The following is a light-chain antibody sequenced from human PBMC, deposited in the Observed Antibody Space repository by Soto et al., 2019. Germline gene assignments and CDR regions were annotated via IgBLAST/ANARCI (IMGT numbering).Light chain of an antibody. V-gene: IGLV2-23*03. CDR1: SSDVGSYNL. J-gene: IGLJ2*01. CDR2: EGS. CDR3: CSYAGSSTFDVV. Sequence: QSALTQPASVSGSPGQSITISCTGTSSDVGSYNLVSWYQQHPGKAPKLMIYEGSKRPSGVSNRFSGSKSGNTASLTISGLQAEDEADYYCCSYAGSSTFDVVFGGGTMVTVL.